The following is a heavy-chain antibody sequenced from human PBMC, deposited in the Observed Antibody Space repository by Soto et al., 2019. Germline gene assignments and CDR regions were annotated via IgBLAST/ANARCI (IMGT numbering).Heavy chain of an antibody. J-gene: IGHJ6*02. CDR2: MNPNSGNT. CDR1: GYTFTSYD. CDR3: ARIKVRTVTTTYYYGMDV. Sequence: ASVKVSCKASGYTFTSYDINWVRQATGQGLEWMGWMNPNSGNTGYAQKFQGRVTMTRNTSISTAYMELSSLRSEDTAVYYCARIKVRTVTTTYYYGMDVWGQGTTVTVSS. V-gene: IGHV1-8*01. D-gene: IGHD4-17*01.